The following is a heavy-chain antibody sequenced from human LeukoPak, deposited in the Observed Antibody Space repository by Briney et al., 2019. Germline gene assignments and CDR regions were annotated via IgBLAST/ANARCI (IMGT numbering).Heavy chain of an antibody. J-gene: IGHJ4*02. CDR1: GYTFTSYG. CDR2: ISAYNGNT. D-gene: IGHD2-15*01. CDR3: ARVTCSSGGSCYFMVY. Sequence: ASVKVSCKASGYTFTSYGISWVRQAPGQGLEWMGWISAYNGNTNYAQKLQGRVTMTTDTSTSTAYMELRSLRSDDTAVYCCARVTCSSGGSCYFMVYWGQGTLVTVSS. V-gene: IGHV1-18*04.